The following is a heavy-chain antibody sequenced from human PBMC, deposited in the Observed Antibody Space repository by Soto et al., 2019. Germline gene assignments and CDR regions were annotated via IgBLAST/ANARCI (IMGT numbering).Heavy chain of an antibody. J-gene: IGHJ3*02. CDR1: GFTFSSYS. V-gene: IGHV3-21*01. D-gene: IGHD4-17*01. Sequence: GGSLRLSCAASGFTFSSYSMNWVRQAPGKGLEWVSSISSSGSYIYYADSVKGRFTISRDNAKNSLYLQMNSLRAEDTAVYYCVRGQYGYAFDIWGQGTMVTVSS. CDR2: ISSSGSYI. CDR3: VRGQYGYAFDI.